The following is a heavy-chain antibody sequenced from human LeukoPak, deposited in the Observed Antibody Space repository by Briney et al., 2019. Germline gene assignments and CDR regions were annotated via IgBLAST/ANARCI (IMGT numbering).Heavy chain of an antibody. V-gene: IGHV3-33*01. CDR1: GFNLSNYA. CDR3: ARSVGGTTGAIDS. D-gene: IGHD1/OR15-1a*01. CDR2: IWFDGSND. Sequence: GGSLRLSCAVSGFNLSNYAMNWVRQAPGEGLAWVALIWFDGSNDYYVDSVRGRFTISRDNSEDTVFLQMNSLTVDDTAVYYCARSVGGTTGAIDSWGRGTLVTVS. J-gene: IGHJ5*01.